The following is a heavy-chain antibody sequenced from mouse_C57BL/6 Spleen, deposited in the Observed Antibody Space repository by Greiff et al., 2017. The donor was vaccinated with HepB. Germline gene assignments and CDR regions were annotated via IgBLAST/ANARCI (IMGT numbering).Heavy chain of an antibody. V-gene: IGHV1-54*01. J-gene: IGHJ1*03. CDR3: ASSEGYFDV. CDR2: INPGSGGT. CDR1: GYAFTNYL. Sequence: QVQLQQSGAELVRPGTSVKVSCKASGYAFTNYLIEWVKQRPGQGLEWIGVINPGSGGTNYNEKFKGKATMTADKSSSTAYMQLSSLTSEDSAVYFCASSEGYFDVWGTGTTVTVSS.